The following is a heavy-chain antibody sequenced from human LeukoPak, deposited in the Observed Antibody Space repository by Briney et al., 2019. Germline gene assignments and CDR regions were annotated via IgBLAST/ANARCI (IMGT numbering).Heavy chain of an antibody. CDR2: MNPNSGNT. Sequence: GASVKVSCKASGYTFTSYDINWVRQATGQGLEWMGWMNPNSGNTGYAQKFQGRVTITADESTSTAYMELSSLRSEDTAVYYCARSYHSFYYYMDVWGKGTTVTVSS. CDR1: GYTFTSYD. CDR3: ARSYHSFYYYMDV. J-gene: IGHJ6*03. V-gene: IGHV1-8*01. D-gene: IGHD2-15*01.